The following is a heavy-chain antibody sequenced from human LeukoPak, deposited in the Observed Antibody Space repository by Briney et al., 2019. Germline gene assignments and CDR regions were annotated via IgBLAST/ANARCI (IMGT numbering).Heavy chain of an antibody. V-gene: IGHV3-23*01. Sequence: GGSLRLSCAASGFTFSTYAMNWVRQAPGKGLEWVSYISGSGDRTYYADSVKGRFTISRDNSKNTLYLQMSSLRTEDTAVYYCVKDGSGSYYTYYFDYWGQGTLVTVSS. CDR3: VKDGSGSYYTYYFDY. D-gene: IGHD3-10*01. CDR1: GFTFSTYA. J-gene: IGHJ4*02. CDR2: ISGSGDRT.